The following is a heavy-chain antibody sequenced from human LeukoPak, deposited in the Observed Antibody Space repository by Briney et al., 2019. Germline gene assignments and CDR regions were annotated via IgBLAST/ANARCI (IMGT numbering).Heavy chain of an antibody. V-gene: IGHV4-39*07. CDR1: GGSISSSSYY. D-gene: IGHD6-13*01. CDR3: ARVGVEQQLIHFDY. J-gene: IGHJ4*02. CDR2: IYYSGST. Sequence: PSETLSLTCTVSGGSISSSSYYWGWIRQPPGKGLEWIGSIYYSGSTYYNPSLKSRVTISVDTSKNQFSLKLSSVTAADTAVYYCARVGVEQQLIHFDYWGQGTLVTVSS.